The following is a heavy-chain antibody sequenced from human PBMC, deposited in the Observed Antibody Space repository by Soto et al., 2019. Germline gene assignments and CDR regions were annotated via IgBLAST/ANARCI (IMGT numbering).Heavy chain of an antibody. Sequence: PGGALGLWCAASGFTFSSYAMSWVRQAPGKGLEWVSAISGSGGSTYYADSVKGRFTISRDNSKNTLYLQMNSLRAEDTAVYYCAKAPYYYDSSGYYRYWGQGTLVTVSS. D-gene: IGHD3-22*01. J-gene: IGHJ4*02. CDR3: AKAPYYYDSSGYYRY. V-gene: IGHV3-23*01. CDR1: GFTFSSYA. CDR2: ISGSGGST.